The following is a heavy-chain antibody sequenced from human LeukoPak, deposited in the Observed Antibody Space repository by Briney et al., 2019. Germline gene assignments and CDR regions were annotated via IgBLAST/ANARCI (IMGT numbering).Heavy chain of an antibody. D-gene: IGHD3-22*01. J-gene: IGHJ4*02. CDR2: IKQDGSEK. CDR3: ARSSRGDSSGYYPFDY. Sequence: HPGGSLRLSCAASGFTFSSYFMSWVRQAPGKGLEWVANIKQDGSEKYYVDSVKGRFTISRDNAKNSLYLQMNSLGAEDSAVYYCARSSRGDSSGYYPFDYWGQGTLVTVSS. V-gene: IGHV3-7*01. CDR1: GFTFSSYF.